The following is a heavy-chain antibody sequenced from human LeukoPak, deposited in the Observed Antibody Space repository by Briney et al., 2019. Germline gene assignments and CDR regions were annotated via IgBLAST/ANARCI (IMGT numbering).Heavy chain of an antibody. J-gene: IGHJ4*02. Sequence: PGGSLRLSYAASGFTFSSYSMNWVRQAPGKGLEWVSYISSSSSTIYYADSVKGRFTISRDNSKNTLYLQMNSLRAEDTAVYYCAKDYLRLRYFDGDLLPDYWGQGTLVTVSS. D-gene: IGHD3-9*01. CDR3: AKDYLRLRYFDGDLLPDY. V-gene: IGHV3-48*01. CDR1: GFTFSSYS. CDR2: ISSSSSTI.